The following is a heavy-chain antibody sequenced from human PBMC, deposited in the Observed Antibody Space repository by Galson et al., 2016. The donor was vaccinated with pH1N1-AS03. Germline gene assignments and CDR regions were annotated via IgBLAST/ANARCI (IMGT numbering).Heavy chain of an antibody. CDR3: AKDRAYTFEGRFDS. CDR1: GATFSTST. Sequence: SVKVSCKASGATFSTSTVSWVRQAPGQGLEWMGGIIPISGTGSYAQKFQGRVTITADESTSTAYMELSSLRSDDTAVYYCAKDRAYTFEGRFDSWGQGTVVTVSS. D-gene: IGHD5-18*01. V-gene: IGHV1-69*13. J-gene: IGHJ4*02. CDR2: IIPISGTG.